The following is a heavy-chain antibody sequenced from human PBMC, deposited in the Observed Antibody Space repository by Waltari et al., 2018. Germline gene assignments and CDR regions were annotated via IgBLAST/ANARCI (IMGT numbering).Heavy chain of an antibody. V-gene: IGHV3-9*01. J-gene: IGHJ4*02. CDR2: IMWNRVTI. Sequence: EVQLVESGGGLVQPGRSLRLSCAASGFTFDDYALHWVRQIPGKGLEVGSGIMWNRVTIVYADSVKGRFTISRDNAKNSLYLKMNSLRTEDTALYYCVKDINIGGQWLALRGDSWGQGTLVTVSS. CDR3: VKDINIGGQWLALRGDS. D-gene: IGHD6-19*01. CDR1: GFTFDDYA.